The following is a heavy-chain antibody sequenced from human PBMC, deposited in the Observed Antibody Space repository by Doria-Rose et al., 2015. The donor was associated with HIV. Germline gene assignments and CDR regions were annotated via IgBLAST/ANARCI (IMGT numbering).Heavy chain of an antibody. D-gene: IGHD6-13*01. V-gene: IGHV2-26*01. CDR2: IFSDDER. Sequence: QVTLKEPGPVLVKPTETLTLTCTVSGVSLSSPGMGVSWIRQPPGKALEWLANIFSDDERSYKTSLKSRLTISRGTSKSQVVLTMTDMDPVDKATYYCARIKSSRWYHKYYFDFWGQGTLVIVSA. CDR3: ARIKSSRWYHKYYFDF. J-gene: IGHJ4*02. CDR1: GVSLSSPGMG.